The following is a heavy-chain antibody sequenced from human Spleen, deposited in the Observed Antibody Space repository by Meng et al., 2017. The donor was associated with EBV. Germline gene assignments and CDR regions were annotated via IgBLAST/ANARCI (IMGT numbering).Heavy chain of an antibody. CDR1: SGSINSGYW. CDR3: ARSPYSGSYYANFDY. Sequence: QVQLEDSGPGLVKPSGTLSLTCAVSSGSINSGYWWSWVRQPPGKGLEWIGEAYHDGTTNYSPSLKSRLTISVEKSMNQFSLKLTSVTAADTAVYYCARSPYSGSYYANFDYWGQGVLVTVSS. D-gene: IGHD1-26*01. CDR2: AYHDGTT. V-gene: IGHV4-4*02. J-gene: IGHJ4*02.